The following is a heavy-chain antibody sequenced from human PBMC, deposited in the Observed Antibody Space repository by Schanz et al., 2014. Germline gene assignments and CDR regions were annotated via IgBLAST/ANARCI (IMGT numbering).Heavy chain of an antibody. D-gene: IGHD1-1*01. CDR2: VFPNGIT. V-gene: IGHV4-61*02. J-gene: IGHJ2*01. Sequence: QVQLQESGPGLVKPSQTLSLTCTVSGGSIRSGTYYWSWIRQPAGKALEWVGRVFPNGITNYNPSLKSRVPIPLHRPRTQFSLTQTCLTAADTAVYYCARDTTWRLDLWGRGTLVTVSS. CDR3: ARDTTWRLDL. CDR1: GGSIRSGTYY.